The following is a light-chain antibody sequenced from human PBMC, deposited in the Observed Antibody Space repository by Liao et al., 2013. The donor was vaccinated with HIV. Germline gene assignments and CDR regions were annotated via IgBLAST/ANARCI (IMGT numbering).Light chain of an antibody. V-gene: IGLV3-21*01. CDR2: YDS. Sequence: SYELTQPPSVSVAPGKTARITCGGNNIGSKSVQWYQQKPGQAPVLVIYYDSDRPSGIPERFSGSNSGDTATLTISRVEAGDEADYYCQAWDSSIVVFGTGTKVTVL. J-gene: IGLJ1*01. CDR3: QAWDSSIVV. CDR1: NIGSKS.